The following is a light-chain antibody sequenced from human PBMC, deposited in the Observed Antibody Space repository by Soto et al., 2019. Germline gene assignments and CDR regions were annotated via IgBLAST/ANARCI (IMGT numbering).Light chain of an antibody. V-gene: IGLV2-14*01. Sequence: QSVLTQPASVSGSPGQSITISCTGTSSDVGAYYYVSWYQQHPGTSPKLLIYDVSNRPSGVSNRFSGSKSGNTASLTISGLQAEDEADYYCSSYTNTHTILFGGGTKLTVL. CDR1: SSDVGAYYY. J-gene: IGLJ2*01. CDR3: SSYTNTHTIL. CDR2: DVS.